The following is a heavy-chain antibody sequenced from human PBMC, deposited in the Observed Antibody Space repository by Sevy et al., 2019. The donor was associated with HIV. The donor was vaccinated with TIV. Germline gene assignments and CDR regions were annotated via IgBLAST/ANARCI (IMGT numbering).Heavy chain of an antibody. D-gene: IGHD1-26*01. J-gene: IGHJ6*02. CDR2: ISHDGINE. Sequence: GGSLRLSCTGSGFSFSYYGIHWVRQAPGKGLDWVALISHDGINEYYADSVKGRFTISRDNSKNTVYLEMNRLRNEDTAIYFYANAYSGSYSHSYLYALDVWGQGTTVTVSS. CDR3: ANAYSGSYSHSYLYALDV. CDR1: GFSFSYYG. V-gene: IGHV3-30*18.